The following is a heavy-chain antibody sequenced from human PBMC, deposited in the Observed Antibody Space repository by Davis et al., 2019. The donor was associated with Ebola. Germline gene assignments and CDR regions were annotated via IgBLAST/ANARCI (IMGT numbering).Heavy chain of an antibody. D-gene: IGHD2-2*01. J-gene: IGHJ5*02. CDR2: IYYSGST. CDR3: ARHRGRYCSSTSCGEKGWFDP. CDR1: GGSISSGDYY. V-gene: IGHV4-30-4*01. Sequence: LRLSCTVSGGSISSGDYYWSWIRQPPGKGLEWIGYIYYSGSTYYNPSLKSRVTISVDTSKNQFSLKLSSVTAADTAVYYCARHRGRYCSSTSCGEKGWFDPWGQGTLVTVSS.